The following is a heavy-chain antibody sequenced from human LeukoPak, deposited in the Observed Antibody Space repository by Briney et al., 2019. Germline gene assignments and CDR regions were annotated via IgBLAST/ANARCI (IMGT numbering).Heavy chain of an antibody. CDR3: ARGEGPGIAAAVYNWFDP. V-gene: IGHV1-18*01. J-gene: IGHJ5*02. CDR1: GYTFTSYG. Sequence: ASVKVSCKASGYTFTSYGISWVRQAPGQGLDWMGWINPDNDNTNYAQKLQGRVTMTTATSASTAYMELRSLRSDDTAVYYCARGEGPGIAAAVYNWFDPWGQGTLVTVSS. CDR2: INPDNDNT. D-gene: IGHD6-13*01.